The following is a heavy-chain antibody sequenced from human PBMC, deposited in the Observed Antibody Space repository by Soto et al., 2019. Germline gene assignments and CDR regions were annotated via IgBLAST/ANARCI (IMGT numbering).Heavy chain of an antibody. CDR1: GFTVSSNY. CDR2: IYSGGST. D-gene: IGHD3-16*02. V-gene: IGHV3-66*01. Sequence: GGSLRLSCAASGFTVSSNYMSWVRQAPGKGLEWVSVIYSGGSTYYADSVKGRFTISRENSKNTLYLQMNSLRAEDTAVYYCARDFQEKFGGVIARGYYYMDVWGKGTTVTVSS. CDR3: ARDFQEKFGGVIARGYYYMDV. J-gene: IGHJ6*03.